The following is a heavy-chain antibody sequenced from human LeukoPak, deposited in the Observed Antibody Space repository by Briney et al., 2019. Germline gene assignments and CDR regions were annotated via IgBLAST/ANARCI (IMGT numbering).Heavy chain of an antibody. CDR2: IYSGGST. Sequence: GGSLRLSCGASGFTVSSNYMSWVRQAPGKGLEWVSIIYSGGSTYYADSVKGRFTISRDNSKNTLYLQMNSLRAEDTAVYYCARGGAGDLDFDYWGQGTLVTVSS. D-gene: IGHD6-19*01. J-gene: IGHJ4*02. CDR1: GFTVSSNY. CDR3: ARGGAGDLDFDY. V-gene: IGHV3-53*01.